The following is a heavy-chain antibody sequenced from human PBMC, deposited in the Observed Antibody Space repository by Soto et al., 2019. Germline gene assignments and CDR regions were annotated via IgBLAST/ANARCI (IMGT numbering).Heavy chain of an antibody. Sequence: GESLKISCAASGFTFSSYWMSWVRQAPGKGLEWVANIKQDGSEKYYVDSVKGRFTISRDNAKNSLYLQMNSLRAEDTAVYYCAREWDYDFWSGYYHDAFDIWGQGTMVTVSS. V-gene: IGHV3-7*01. J-gene: IGHJ3*02. CDR1: GFTFSSYW. CDR3: AREWDYDFWSGYYHDAFDI. CDR2: IKQDGSEK. D-gene: IGHD3-3*01.